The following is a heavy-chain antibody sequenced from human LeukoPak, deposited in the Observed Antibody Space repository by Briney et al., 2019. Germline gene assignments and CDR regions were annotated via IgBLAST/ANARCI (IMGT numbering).Heavy chain of an antibody. CDR2: IYYSGST. D-gene: IGHD5-24*01. CDR1: GGSISSYY. J-gene: IGHJ1*01. CDR3: ARAQGWLQLGQYFQH. Sequence: SETLSLTCTVSGGSISSYYWSWIRQPPGKGLEWIGYIYYSGSTNYNPSLKSRVTISVDTSKDQFSLKLSSVTAADTAVYYCARAQGWLQLGQYFQHWGQGTLVTVSS. V-gene: IGHV4-59*01.